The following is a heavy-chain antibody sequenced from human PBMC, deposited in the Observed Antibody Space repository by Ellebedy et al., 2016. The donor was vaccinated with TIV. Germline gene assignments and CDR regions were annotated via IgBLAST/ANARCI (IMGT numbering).Heavy chain of an antibody. D-gene: IGHD5-18*01. CDR1: GFTFSSYS. Sequence: GESLKISCAASGFTFSSYSMNWVRQAPGKGLDWVSSISSSSSYIYYADSVKGRFTISRDNAKNSLYLQMNSLRAEDTAVYYCARAAHVDTAMGDYYYYGMDVWGQGTTVTVSS. CDR2: ISSSSSYI. CDR3: ARAAHVDTAMGDYYYYGMDV. V-gene: IGHV3-21*01. J-gene: IGHJ6*02.